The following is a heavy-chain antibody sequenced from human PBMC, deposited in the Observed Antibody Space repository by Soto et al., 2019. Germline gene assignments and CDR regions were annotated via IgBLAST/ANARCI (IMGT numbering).Heavy chain of an antibody. J-gene: IGHJ4*02. D-gene: IGHD6-6*01. CDR1: GFTFSDYA. V-gene: IGHV3-23*01. CDR2: TSGKGGST. Sequence: VQLLESGGALVQPGGSLRLSCAASGFTFSDYAMTWVLQAPGKGLEWVSHTSGKGGSTYYADSVKGRFTISRDNSRDTMHLQMNSLRAEDTALYYCTRTLFIAARGVEPFDYWGQGALVTVSS. CDR3: TRTLFIAARGVEPFDY.